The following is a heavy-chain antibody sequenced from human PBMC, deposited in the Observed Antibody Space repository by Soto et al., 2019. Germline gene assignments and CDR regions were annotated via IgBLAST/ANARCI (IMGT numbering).Heavy chain of an antibody. CDR1: GGSVNSVDYY. J-gene: IGHJ4*02. V-gene: IGHV4-61*08. CDR2: IFFSGRT. CDR3: ARRYGASFDY. D-gene: IGHD4-17*01. Sequence: PSETLSLTCTVSGGSVNSVDYYWSWIRQPPAEGLEWIGYIFFSGRTDYNPSLKSRVTISVDTSKNQFSLKLSSVTAADTAVYYCARRYGASFDYWGQGTLVTVSS.